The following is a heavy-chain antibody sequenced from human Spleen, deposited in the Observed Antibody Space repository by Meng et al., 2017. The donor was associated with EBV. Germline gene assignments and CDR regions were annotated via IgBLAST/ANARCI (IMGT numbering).Heavy chain of an antibody. CDR2: IFHTETT. CDR1: GGSISSGNW. J-gene: IGHJ5*02. CDR3: ARTIYGDYPRIDP. D-gene: IGHD4-17*01. Sequence: QVRREGSGPGLVKPSGTLTLTCVVSGGSISSGNWWSWVRQPPGKGLEWIGEIFHTETTNYNPSLKGRVTVSLDKSRNQFFLKLSSVTAADTAVYYCARTIYGDYPRIDPWGQGTLVTVSS. V-gene: IGHV4-4*02.